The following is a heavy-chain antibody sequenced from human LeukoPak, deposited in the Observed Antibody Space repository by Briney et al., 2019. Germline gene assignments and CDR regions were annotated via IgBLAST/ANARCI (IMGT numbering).Heavy chain of an antibody. Sequence: SETLSLTCTVSGGSIISGDFYWIWIRQPPGKGLEWIGYIYYSESTYYNPSLKSLITISVDTSKNQFSLKLSSVTAADTAVYYCARGDWSSSIDYWGQGTLVTVSS. CDR1: GGSIISGDFY. J-gene: IGHJ4*02. D-gene: IGHD6-6*01. CDR2: IYYSEST. V-gene: IGHV4-30-4*01. CDR3: ARGDWSSSIDY.